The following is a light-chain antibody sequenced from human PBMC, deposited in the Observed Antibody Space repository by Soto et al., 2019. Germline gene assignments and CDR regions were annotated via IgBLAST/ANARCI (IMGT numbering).Light chain of an antibody. CDR2: ASS. J-gene: IGKJ2*01. Sequence: DIQMTQSPSSLSVSVGDRVTITCRASQSISSFLNWYQQKPGRAPKLLIYASSNLQSGVPSTFSGGGSGTDFTLTISSLQPEDFATYYCQQSYSTPYTVGQGTKLEIK. CDR1: QSISSF. V-gene: IGKV1-39*01. CDR3: QQSYSTPYT.